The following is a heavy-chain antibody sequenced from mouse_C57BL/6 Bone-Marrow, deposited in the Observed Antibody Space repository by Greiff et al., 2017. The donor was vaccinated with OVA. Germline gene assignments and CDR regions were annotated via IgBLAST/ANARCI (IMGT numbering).Heavy chain of an antibody. CDR2: IDPNSGGT. V-gene: IGHV1-72*01. Sequence: VQLQQPGAELVKPGASVKLSCKASGYTFTSYWMHWVKQRPGRGLEWIGRIDPNSGGTKYNEKFKSKATLTVDKPSSTAYMQLSSLTSEDSAVYYCARRRDYYGSSYDHYYAMDYWGQGTSVTVSS. J-gene: IGHJ4*01. CDR3: ARRRDYYGSSYDHYYAMDY. CDR1: GYTFTSYW. D-gene: IGHD1-1*01.